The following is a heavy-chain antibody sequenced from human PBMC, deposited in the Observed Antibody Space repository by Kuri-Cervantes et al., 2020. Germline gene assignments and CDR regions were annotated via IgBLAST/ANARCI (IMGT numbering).Heavy chain of an antibody. CDR3: ARVHQPYYYYMDV. D-gene: IGHD2-2*01. CDR2: IHYSGRT. J-gene: IGHJ6*03. Sequence: SETLSLTCTVSGDSVSSDTYYWSWVRQPPGKRLEWIGYIHYSGRTSYNPSLNSRVTISVDTSKNQFSLKLSSVTAADTAVYYCARVHQPYYYYMDVWGKGTTVTVSS. CDR1: GDSVSSDTYY. V-gene: IGHV4-61*01.